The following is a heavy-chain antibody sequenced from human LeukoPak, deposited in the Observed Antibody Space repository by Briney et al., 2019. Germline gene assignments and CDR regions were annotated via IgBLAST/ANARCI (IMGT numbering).Heavy chain of an antibody. CDR3: AKTYMWSIDAFHI. D-gene: IGHD2-8*02. Sequence: GGSLRLSCAASGFTFSSYSMNWVRQAPGKGLEWVSGITARADSTYYADSVKGRVTISRDNSKNTLFLQLNSLRAEDAAVYYCAKTYMWSIDAFHIWGQGTMVTVSS. J-gene: IGHJ3*02. V-gene: IGHV3-23*01. CDR1: GFTFSSYS. CDR2: ITARADST.